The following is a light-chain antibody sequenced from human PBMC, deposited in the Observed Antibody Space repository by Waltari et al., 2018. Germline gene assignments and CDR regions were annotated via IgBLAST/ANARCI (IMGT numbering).Light chain of an antibody. CDR2: WAS. J-gene: IGKJ1*01. CDR3: HQYFKSPWT. V-gene: IGKV4-1*01. Sequence: DIVMTQSPDSLAVSLGERATINCKFSQSVLFSSNNKDFVALHQQKPGRPPKLLIYWASTRYSGVPARFSASGSGTNFTLTITSLQAEDVAVYSCHQYFKSPWTFGRGTQVEIK. CDR1: QSVLFSSNNKDF.